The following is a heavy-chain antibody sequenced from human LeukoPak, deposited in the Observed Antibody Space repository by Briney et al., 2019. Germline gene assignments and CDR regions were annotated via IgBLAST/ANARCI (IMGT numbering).Heavy chain of an antibody. D-gene: IGHD6-19*01. V-gene: IGHV1-2*02. J-gene: IGHJ2*01. CDR2: INPNSGGT. CDR3: TRDTPYSSGWLSYWYFDL. CDR1: GYTFTGYY. Sequence: GASVKVSCKASGYTFTGYYMHWVRQAPGQGLEWMGWINPNSGGTNYAQKFQGRVTMTRDTSISTAYMELSRLRSDDTAVYYCTRDTPYSSGWLSYWYFDLWGRGTLVTVSS.